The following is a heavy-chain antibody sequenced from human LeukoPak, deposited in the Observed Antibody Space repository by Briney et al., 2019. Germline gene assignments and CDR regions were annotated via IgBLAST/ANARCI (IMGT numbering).Heavy chain of an antibody. CDR2: IYTSGST. CDR3: ARDPSYYYDPDDAFDI. Sequence: SQTLSLTCTVSGGSISSGSYYWSWIRQPAGKGLEWIGRIYTSGSTNYNPSLKSRVTMSVDTSKNQFSLKLSSVTAADTAVYYCARDPSYYYDPDDAFDIWGQGTMVTASS. V-gene: IGHV4-61*02. D-gene: IGHD3-22*01. J-gene: IGHJ3*02. CDR1: GGSISSGSYY.